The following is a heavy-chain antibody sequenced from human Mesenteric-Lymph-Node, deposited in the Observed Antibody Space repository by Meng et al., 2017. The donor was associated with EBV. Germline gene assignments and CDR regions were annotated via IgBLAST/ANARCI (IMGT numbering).Heavy chain of an antibody. CDR2: IFHSGST. CDR3: AKITNSGGFNYFDY. J-gene: IGHJ4*02. Sequence: QVQLGGSGPGLVRPSGTLSLTCAVSGGSISSSNLWSWVRQPPGKGLEWIGEIFHSGSTNYNPSLRSRVTISVDKSKNQFSLKLSSVTAADTAVYYCAKITNSGGFNYFDYWGQGTLVTVSS. V-gene: IGHV4-4*02. CDR1: GGSISSSNL. D-gene: IGHD2-15*01.